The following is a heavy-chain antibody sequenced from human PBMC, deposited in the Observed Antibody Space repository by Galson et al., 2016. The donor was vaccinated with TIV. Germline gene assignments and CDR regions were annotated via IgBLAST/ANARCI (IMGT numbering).Heavy chain of an antibody. CDR3: ATVAWFPGLSLDT. CDR2: FDPEVAKT. V-gene: IGHV1-24*01. Sequence: SVKVSCKVSGNSLYELVIHWVRQAPGKGLEWMGGFDPEVAKTVYAQKLQDRVTMAADTSTNTAYMELGSLRFEDTAVYYCATVAWFPGLSLDTWGQGTLVTVSS. J-gene: IGHJ5*02. D-gene: IGHD2/OR15-2a*01. CDR1: GNSLYELV.